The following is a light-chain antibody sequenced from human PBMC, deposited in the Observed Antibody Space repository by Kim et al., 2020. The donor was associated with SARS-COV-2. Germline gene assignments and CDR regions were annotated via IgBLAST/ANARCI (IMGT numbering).Light chain of an antibody. V-gene: IGLV1-44*01. J-gene: IGLJ2*01. Sequence: QGVTISCSGSSSNIGRNTVNCYQQLPGTAPKLLIYSNNQRPSGVPDRFSGSKSGTSASLAISGLQSEDEADYYCAAWDDSLNGVVFGGGTKLTVL. CDR1: SSNIGRNT. CDR3: AAWDDSLNGVV. CDR2: SNN.